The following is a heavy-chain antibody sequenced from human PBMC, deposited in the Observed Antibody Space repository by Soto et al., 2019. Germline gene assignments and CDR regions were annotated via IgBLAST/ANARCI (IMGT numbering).Heavy chain of an antibody. J-gene: IGHJ6*02. CDR2: ISSSGSTI. CDR3: AREIRIPVLLWFGELRHHGMDV. Sequence: QVQLVESGGGLVKPGGSLRLSCAASGFTFSDYYMSWIRQAPGKVLEWVSYISSSGSTIYYADSVKGRFTISRDNAKNSLYLQMNSLRAEDTAVYYCAREIRIPVLLWFGELRHHGMDVWGQGTTVTVSS. D-gene: IGHD3-10*01. CDR1: GFTFSDYY. V-gene: IGHV3-11*01.